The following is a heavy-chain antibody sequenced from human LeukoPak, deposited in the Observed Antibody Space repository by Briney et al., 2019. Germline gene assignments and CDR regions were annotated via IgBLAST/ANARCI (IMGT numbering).Heavy chain of an antibody. CDR1: GFTFSSYS. Sequence: GGSLRLSCAASGFTFSSYSMNWVRQAPGKGLECVSSISSSSSSIYYADSVKGRFTISRDDAKNSLYLQMNSLRAEDTAVYYCAKTATDTGEFDYWGQGTLVTVSS. CDR3: AKTATDTGEFDY. J-gene: IGHJ4*02. CDR2: ISSSSSSI. V-gene: IGHV3-21*01. D-gene: IGHD6-13*01.